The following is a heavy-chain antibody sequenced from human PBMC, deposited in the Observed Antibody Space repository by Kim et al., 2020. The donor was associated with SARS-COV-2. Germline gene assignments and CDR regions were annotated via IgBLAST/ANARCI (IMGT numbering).Heavy chain of an antibody. CDR1: GGSISSYY. CDR2: IYYSGST. Sequence: SETLSLTCTVSGGSISSYYWSWIRQPPGKGLEWIGYIYYSGSTNYNPSLKSRVTISVDTSKNQFSLKLSSVTAADTAVYYCARVRASAYKLRYFDWPYYYYGMDVWGQGTTVTVSS. V-gene: IGHV4-59*13. J-gene: IGHJ6*02. CDR3: ARVRASAYKLRYFDWPYYYYGMDV. D-gene: IGHD3-9*01.